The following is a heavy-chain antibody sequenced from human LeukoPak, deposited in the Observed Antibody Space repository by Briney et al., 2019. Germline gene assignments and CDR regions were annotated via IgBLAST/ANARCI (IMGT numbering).Heavy chain of an antibody. Sequence: PSETLSLTCAVSGYSISSGYYWGWVRPPPGKGLEWIASIYYRGTTYYKASLKSRLTVSRDTSKNEFSLKVRSVTVADTAVYYCAREDEYDAWNEESSRDCWGQGILVTVSS. CDR2: IYYRGTT. D-gene: IGHD3-3*01. J-gene: IGHJ4*02. CDR3: AREDEYDAWNEESSRDC. CDR1: GYSISSGYY. V-gene: IGHV4-38-2*02.